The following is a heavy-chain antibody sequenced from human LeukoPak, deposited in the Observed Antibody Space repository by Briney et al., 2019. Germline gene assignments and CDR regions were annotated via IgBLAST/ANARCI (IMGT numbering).Heavy chain of an antibody. V-gene: IGHV1-46*02. J-gene: IGHJ4*02. CDR3: AREVSDY. CDR1: GYTFNSHY. CDR2: INISGGST. Sequence: ASVKVSCKASGYTFNSHYIHWVRQAPGQGLEWMGIINISGGSTSYAQKFQDRLTMTRDTSTSTVYMELSSLRSEDTAVYYCAREVSDYWGQGTLVTVSS.